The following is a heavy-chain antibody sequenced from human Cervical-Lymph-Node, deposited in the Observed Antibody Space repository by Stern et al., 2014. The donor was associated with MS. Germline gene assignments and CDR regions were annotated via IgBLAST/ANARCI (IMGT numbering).Heavy chain of an antibody. V-gene: IGHV1-69*06. CDR1: GG. CDR2: VIPFVGTS. Sequence: VQLVESGAEVKKPGSSVKVSCKASGGISWVRQAPGQGLEWMGGVIPFVGTSNYAQKFPGRVTITADTATNTAYLELNSLRVDDPAVYYWARGGGDNWFDPWGQGTLVTVSS. J-gene: IGHJ5*02. D-gene: IGHD3-16*01. CDR3: ARGGGDNWFDP.